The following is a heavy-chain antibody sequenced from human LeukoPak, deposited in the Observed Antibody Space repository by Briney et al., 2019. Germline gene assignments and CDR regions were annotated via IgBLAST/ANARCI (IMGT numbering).Heavy chain of an antibody. V-gene: IGHV3-9*01. J-gene: IGHJ4*02. CDR1: GFTFDDYA. CDR3: AKDMTYYYDSSGYIVY. D-gene: IGHD3-22*01. CDR2: ISWNSGSI. Sequence: GRSLRLSCAASGFTFDDYAMPWVRQAPGKGLEWVSGISWNSGSIGYADSVKGRFTISRDNAKNSLYLQMNSLRAEDTALYYCAKDMTYYYDSSGYIVYWGQGTLVTVSS.